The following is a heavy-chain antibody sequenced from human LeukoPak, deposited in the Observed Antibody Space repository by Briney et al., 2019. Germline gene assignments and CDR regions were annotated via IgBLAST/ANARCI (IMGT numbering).Heavy chain of an antibody. Sequence: PSETLSLTCAVSGGSISSGGYSWSWIRQPPGKGLEWIGYIYHSGSTYYNPSLKSRVTISVDTSKNQFSLKLSSVTAADTAVYYCARHTRGFGEYFQHWGQGTLVTVSS. D-gene: IGHD3-10*01. CDR3: ARHTRGFGEYFQH. J-gene: IGHJ1*01. CDR1: GGSISSGGYS. CDR2: IYHSGST. V-gene: IGHV4-30-2*05.